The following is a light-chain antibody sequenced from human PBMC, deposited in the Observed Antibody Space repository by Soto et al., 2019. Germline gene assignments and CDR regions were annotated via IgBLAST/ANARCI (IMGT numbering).Light chain of an antibody. CDR2: DAS. CDR3: QQRSNSPST. V-gene: IGKV3-11*01. Sequence: EIVLTQSPGTLSLSPGERPTLSCRASQSVSSYLAWYQQKPGQAPRILIYDASNRDTGIPARFSGSGSGTDFTLPVSRLEPEDFEVYYCQQRSNSPSTFGQGTRLEIK. J-gene: IGKJ5*01. CDR1: QSVSSY.